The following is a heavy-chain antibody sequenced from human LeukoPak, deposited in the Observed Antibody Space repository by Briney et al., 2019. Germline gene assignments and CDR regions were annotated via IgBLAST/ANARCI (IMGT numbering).Heavy chain of an antibody. CDR1: GFIFSDYP. CDR2: TRVSDNNL. Sequence: GGSLRLSCAASGFIFSDYPMSWIRQAPGKGLEWLSYTRVSDNNLYYADSVKGRFTISRDNAQTSLYLQMNSLRAEDTAVYYCARRIMGTTGHAFDFWGQGTMVTASS. V-gene: IGHV3-11*01. J-gene: IGHJ3*01. D-gene: IGHD2-8*01. CDR3: ARRIMGTTGHAFDF.